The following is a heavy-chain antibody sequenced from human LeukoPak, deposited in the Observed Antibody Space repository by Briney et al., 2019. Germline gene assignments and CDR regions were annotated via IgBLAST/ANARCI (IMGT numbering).Heavy chain of an antibody. J-gene: IGHJ4*02. CDR2: IYYSGST. V-gene: IGHV4-59*08. D-gene: IGHD5-24*01. Sequence: SSETLSLTCTVSGGSISSYYWSWIRQPPGKGLEWIGYIYYSGSTNYNPSLKSRVTISVDTSKNQFSLKLSSVTAADTAVYYCARLHRVGYPYYFDYWGQGTLVTVSS. CDR3: ARLHRVGYPYYFDY. CDR1: GGSISSYY.